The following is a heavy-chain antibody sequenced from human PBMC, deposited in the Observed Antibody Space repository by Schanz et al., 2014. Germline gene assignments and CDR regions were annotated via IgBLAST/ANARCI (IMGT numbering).Heavy chain of an antibody. J-gene: IGHJ6*03. V-gene: IGHV3-11*04. CDR1: GFPFSDYF. CDR2: IGNGGVTI. CDR3: AKGPYYYYYMDV. Sequence: QVHLLESGGGLVKPGGSLRLSCTASGFPFSDYFMAWIRQPPGRGLEWVSYIGNGGVTIYYADSVKGRFTISRDNSKNSLYLQMNSLRADDTAVYYCAKGPYYYYYMDVWGNGTTVTVSS.